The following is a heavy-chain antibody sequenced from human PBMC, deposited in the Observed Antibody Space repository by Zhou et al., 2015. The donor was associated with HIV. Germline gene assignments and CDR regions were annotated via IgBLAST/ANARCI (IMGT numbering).Heavy chain of an antibody. Sequence: QVQLVQSGAEVKKPGASVKVSCKASGYTFTSYGISWVRQAPGQGLEWMGRISAYNGNTNYAQKLQGRVTMTTDTSTSTVYMELRSLRSEDTAVYYCARGPSSWYSYYYYMDVWGKGTTVTVSS. V-gene: IGHV1-18*01. CDR3: ARGPSSWYSYYYYMDV. J-gene: IGHJ6*03. CDR1: GYTFTSYG. CDR2: ISAYNGNT. D-gene: IGHD6-13*01.